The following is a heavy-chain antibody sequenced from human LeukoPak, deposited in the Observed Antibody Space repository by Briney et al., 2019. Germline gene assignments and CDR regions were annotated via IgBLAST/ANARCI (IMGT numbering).Heavy chain of an antibody. V-gene: IGHV3-23*01. CDR2: LGGSDDRT. Sequence: GGSLRLSCVASGFTLSNNAMAWVRQAPGKGLEWVSALGGSDDRTDYADSVQGRFTISRDNSKNTPYLQMNSLRAEDTAVYYCAKDILRWAFDVWGQGTMVTVS. CDR3: AKDILRWAFDV. CDR1: GFTLSNNA. D-gene: IGHD4-23*01. J-gene: IGHJ3*01.